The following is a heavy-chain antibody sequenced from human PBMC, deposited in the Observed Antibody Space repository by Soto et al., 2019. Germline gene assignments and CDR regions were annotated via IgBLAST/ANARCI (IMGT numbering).Heavy chain of an antibody. CDR2: IDSDGRTT. J-gene: IGHJ4*02. CDR1: GFTFSSYW. Sequence: EVQLVESGGGLVQPGGSLRLSCAASGFTFSSYWMHWVRQAPGKGLVWVSRIDSDGRTTRYAASVKGRFTISRDNAKNMLYLQVNSLRAEDTAVYYCASDGGSGTPFDYWGQGALVTVSS. V-gene: IGHV3-74*01. D-gene: IGHD3-16*01. CDR3: ASDGGSGTPFDY.